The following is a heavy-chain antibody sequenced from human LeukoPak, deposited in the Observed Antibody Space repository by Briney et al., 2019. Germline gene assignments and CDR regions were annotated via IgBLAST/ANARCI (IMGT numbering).Heavy chain of an antibody. CDR2: INSDGSST. J-gene: IGHJ4*02. D-gene: IGHD1-26*01. V-gene: IGHV3-74*01. CDR3: ARGVVGATTPFDS. CDR1: AFTFSSYW. Sequence: GGSLRLFCAASAFTFSSYWMHWVRQVPGKGLVWVARINSDGSSTSYADSVKGRFTISRDNAKNTLYLQMNGLRAEDTAVYSCARGVVGATTPFDSWGQGTLVTVSS.